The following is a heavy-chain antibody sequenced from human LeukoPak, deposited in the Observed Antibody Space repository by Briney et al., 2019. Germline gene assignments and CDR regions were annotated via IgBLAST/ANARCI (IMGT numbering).Heavy chain of an antibody. Sequence: PSETLPLTCAVSGVSISSGDYSWSWLRQPPGKGLEWIGYIYHTGTTYYNPSLKGRGTISLDRSKNQFSLKLTSVTAADTAVYYCAGDFGSGSYRFDYWGQGTLVTVSS. CDR3: AGDFGSGSYRFDY. CDR2: IYHTGTT. CDR1: GVSISSGDYS. V-gene: IGHV4-30-2*01. D-gene: IGHD3-10*01. J-gene: IGHJ4*02.